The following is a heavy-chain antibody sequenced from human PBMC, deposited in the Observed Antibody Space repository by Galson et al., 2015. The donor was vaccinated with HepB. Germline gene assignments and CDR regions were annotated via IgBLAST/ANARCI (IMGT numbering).Heavy chain of an antibody. CDR3: ARVREDEWLLGYFDY. CDR2: ISYDGSNK. D-gene: IGHD3-3*01. V-gene: IGHV3-30*04. Sequence: SLRLSCAASGFTFSSYAMHWVRQAPGKGLEWVAVISYDGSNKYYADSVKGRFTISRDNSKNTLYLQMNSLRAEDTAVYYCARVREDEWLLGYFDYWGQGTLVTVSS. J-gene: IGHJ4*02. CDR1: GFTFSSYA.